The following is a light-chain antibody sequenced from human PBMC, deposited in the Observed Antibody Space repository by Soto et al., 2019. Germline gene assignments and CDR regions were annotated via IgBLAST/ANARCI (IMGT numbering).Light chain of an antibody. V-gene: IGKV3-20*01. CDR3: KQYGRSPWT. Sequence: EIVLTQSPGTLSLSPGDRATLSCRASQSVSSSYLAWYQQKPGQAPGLLIYGASSRATGIPDRFSGSGSGTDFTLTISRLEPEDFAVYYCKQYGRSPWTFGQGTKVDIK. J-gene: IGKJ1*01. CDR1: QSVSSSY. CDR2: GAS.